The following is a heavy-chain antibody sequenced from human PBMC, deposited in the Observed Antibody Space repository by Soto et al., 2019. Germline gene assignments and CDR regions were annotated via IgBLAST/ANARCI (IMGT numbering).Heavy chain of an antibody. V-gene: IGHV3-7*01. Sequence: GGSLRLSCTASGFTFCNSWMNWVRQAPGKGLEWVANVNQDGSEKYYVDSVKGRFTISRDNAKNSLYLQMNSLRAEDTAVYYCARDFDFWGLGTLVTVSS. J-gene: IGHJ4*02. CDR3: ARDFDF. CDR2: VNQDGSEK. CDR1: GFTFCNSW.